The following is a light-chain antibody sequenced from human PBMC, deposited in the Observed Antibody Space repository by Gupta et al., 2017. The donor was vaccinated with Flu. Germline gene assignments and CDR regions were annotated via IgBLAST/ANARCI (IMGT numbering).Light chain of an antibody. CDR3: SSYTSSSTLDVV. Sequence: TISFTGTSSDVGGYNYVSWYQQHPGKATKLMIYEVSNRPSGVSNRFSGSKSGNTASLTISGLQAEDEADYYCSSYTSSSTLDVVFGGGTKLTVL. CDR1: SSDVGGYNY. CDR2: EVS. J-gene: IGLJ2*01. V-gene: IGLV2-14*01.